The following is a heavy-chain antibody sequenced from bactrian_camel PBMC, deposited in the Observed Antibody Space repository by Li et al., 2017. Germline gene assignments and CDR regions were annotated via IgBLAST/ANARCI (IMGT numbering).Heavy chain of an antibody. V-gene: IGHV3S40*01. CDR2: LYTQSGNT. CDR1: GFTFSGGC. CDR3: AADPCLGGSWQHRLNQPENLGS. D-gene: IGHD2*01. Sequence: DVQLVESGGGSVQAGGSLTLNCTASGFTFSGGCMAWFRQSPGKEREGVAALYTQSGNTYYADSVKGRFTISLDNAKTTVYLQMNSLKPEDTNKYFSAADPCLGGSWQHRLNQPENLGSWGQGTQVTVS. J-gene: IGHJ6*01.